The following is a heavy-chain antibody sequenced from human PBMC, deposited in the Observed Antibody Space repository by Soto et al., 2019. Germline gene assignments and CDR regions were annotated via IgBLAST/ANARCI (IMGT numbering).Heavy chain of an antibody. V-gene: IGHV3-30-3*01. D-gene: IGHD1-26*01. Sequence: QVQLVESGGGVVQPGRSLRLSCAASGFTFSSYAMHWVRQAPGKGLEWVAVISYDGSNKYYADSVKGRFTISRDNSKNTLYLQMNSLRAGDTAVYYCARDAESGSCVDYWGQGTLVTVSS. J-gene: IGHJ4*02. CDR1: GFTFSSYA. CDR2: ISYDGSNK. CDR3: ARDAESGSCVDY.